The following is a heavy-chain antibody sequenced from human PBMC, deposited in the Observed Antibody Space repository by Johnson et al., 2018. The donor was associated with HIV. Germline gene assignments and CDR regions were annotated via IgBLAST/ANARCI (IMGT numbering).Heavy chain of an antibody. CDR3: AKSPGKDNGGNSGGIDF. CDR1: GFTLSRYD. V-gene: IGHV3-33*03. CDR2: IWYDGSNK. Sequence: QVQLVESGGGVAQPGRSLRLSCAATGFTLSRYDMHWVRQAPGKGLEWVAIIWYDGSNKNYTESVKGRFSISSDNSKNTLYLQMNSLRAEDTATYYCAKSPGKDNGGNSGGIDFWGQGTRVTVSS. D-gene: IGHD4-23*01. J-gene: IGHJ3*01.